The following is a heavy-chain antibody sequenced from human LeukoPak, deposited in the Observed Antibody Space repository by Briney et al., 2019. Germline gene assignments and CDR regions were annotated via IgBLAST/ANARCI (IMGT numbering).Heavy chain of an antibody. CDR3: ARDLGYCSGGSCSLRWFDP. J-gene: IGHJ5*02. CDR2: IKQDGSEK. Sequence: GGSLRLSCAASGFTFSSYWMSWVRQAPGKGLEWVAKIKQDGSEKKYVDSVKGRFTISRDNAKNSLSLQVNSLRAEDTAVYYCARDLGYCSGGSCSLRWFDPWGQGTLVTVSS. D-gene: IGHD2-15*01. V-gene: IGHV3-7*01. CDR1: GFTFSSYW.